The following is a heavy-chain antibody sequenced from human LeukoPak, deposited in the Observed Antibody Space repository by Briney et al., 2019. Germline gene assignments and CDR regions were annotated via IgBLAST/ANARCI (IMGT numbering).Heavy chain of an antibody. V-gene: IGHV3-66*01. Sequence: GGSLRLSCAASGFTVSSNYMSWVRQAPGKGLEWVSLIYSGGNTYYADSVKGRFTISRDNSKNTLYLQMSSLRVEDTAVYYCARGMYSSGWYSDYWGQGTLVTVSS. D-gene: IGHD6-19*01. CDR1: GFTVSSNY. J-gene: IGHJ4*02. CDR3: ARGMYSSGWYSDY. CDR2: IYSGGNT.